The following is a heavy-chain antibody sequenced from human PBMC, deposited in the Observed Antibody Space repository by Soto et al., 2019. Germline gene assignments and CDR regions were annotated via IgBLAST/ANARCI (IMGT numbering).Heavy chain of an antibody. CDR1: GGSVSSGSYY. CDR3: AREGVPPYSSAIGFDY. J-gene: IGHJ4*02. V-gene: IGHV4-61*01. Sequence: SETLSLTXTVSGGSVSSGSYYWSWIRQPPGKGLEWIGYIYYSGSTNYNPSLKSRVTISVDTSKNQFSLKLSSVTAADTAVYYCAREGVPPYSSAIGFDYWGQGTLVTVSS. CDR2: IYYSGST. D-gene: IGHD6-25*01.